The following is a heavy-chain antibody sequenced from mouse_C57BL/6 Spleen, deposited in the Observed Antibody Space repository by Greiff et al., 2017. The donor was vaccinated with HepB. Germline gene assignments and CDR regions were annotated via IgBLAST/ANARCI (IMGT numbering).Heavy chain of an antibody. CDR2: ISSGSSTI. J-gene: IGHJ4*01. CDR3: ATGTEAMDY. D-gene: IGHD4-1*01. V-gene: IGHV5-17*01. Sequence: DVKLVESGGGLVKPGGSLKLSCAASGFTFSDYGMHWVRQAPEKGLEWVAYISSGSSTIYYADTVKGRFTISRDNAKNTLFLQMTSLRSEDTAMYYCATGTEAMDYWGQGTSVTVSS. CDR1: GFTFSDYG.